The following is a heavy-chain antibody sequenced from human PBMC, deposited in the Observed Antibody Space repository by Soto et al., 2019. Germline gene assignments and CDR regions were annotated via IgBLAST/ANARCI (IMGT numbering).Heavy chain of an antibody. J-gene: IGHJ4*02. Sequence: PRLSCTTSRFSFASFALTWVRQAPGPGLEWVATIVGSDAKTHYADSVKGRFSISRDTSRNTVYLQMNNLRADDTAIHYCAKWTYLDFWGQGTRVTVSS. CDR2: IVGSDAKT. CDR1: RFSFASFA. V-gene: IGHV3-23*01. D-gene: IGHD5-12*01. CDR3: AKWTYLDF.